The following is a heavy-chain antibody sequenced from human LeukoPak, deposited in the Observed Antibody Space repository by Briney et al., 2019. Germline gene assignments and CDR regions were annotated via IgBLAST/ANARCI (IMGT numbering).Heavy chain of an antibody. CDR1: GFSLSTSGMS. CDR2: IDWDDDK. J-gene: IGHJ4*02. D-gene: IGHD6-19*01. V-gene: IGHV2-70*11. CDR3: ARIWRYSSAWYRFDY. Sequence: ESGPTLVNPTQTLTLTCTFSGFSLSTSGMSVSWIRQPPGKALEWLARIDWDDDKYYNTSLKTRLTISKDTSKNQVVLTMTNMDPVDTATYYCARIWRYSSAWYRFDYWGQGTLVTVSS.